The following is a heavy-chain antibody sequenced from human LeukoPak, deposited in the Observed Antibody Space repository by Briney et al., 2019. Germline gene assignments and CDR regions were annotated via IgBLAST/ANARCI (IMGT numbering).Heavy chain of an antibody. CDR3: ATPGGWYRMYYFDY. Sequence: ASVKVSCKVSGYTLTELSMHWVRQAPGKGLEWMGGFDPEDGETIYAQKFQGRVTMTEDTSTDTAYMELSSLRSEDTPVYYCATPGGWYRMYYFDYWGQGTLVTVSS. J-gene: IGHJ4*02. V-gene: IGHV1-24*01. CDR2: FDPEDGET. D-gene: IGHD6-19*01. CDR1: GYTLTELS.